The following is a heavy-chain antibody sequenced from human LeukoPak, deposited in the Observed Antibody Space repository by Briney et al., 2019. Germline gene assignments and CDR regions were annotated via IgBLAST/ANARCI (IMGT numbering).Heavy chain of an antibody. D-gene: IGHD3-22*01. CDR3: AREPYYDSSGYCLDY. CDR1: GFIFDDYG. CDR2: ISDGGRIT. J-gene: IGHJ4*02. V-gene: IGHV3-23*01. Sequence: GGTLRLSCAASGFIFDDYGMSWVRQAPGKGLEWVSTISDGGRITYYADSVKGRFTISRDNSKNTLFLQMSSLRAEDTAVYYCAREPYYDSSGYCLDYWGQGTLVTVSS.